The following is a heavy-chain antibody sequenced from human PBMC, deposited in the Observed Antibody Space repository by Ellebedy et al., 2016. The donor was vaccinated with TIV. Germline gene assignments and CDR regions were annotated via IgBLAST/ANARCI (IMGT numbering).Heavy chain of an antibody. V-gene: IGHV3-21*01. Sequence: PGGSLRLSCAASGFTFNNYVMNWVRQAPGKGLEWVSSIGTSSNYIYYADSVKGRFTISRDNTKQSLFLQMNSLRAEDTAVYYCTRDTAMIWWGRGTLVTVSS. J-gene: IGHJ4*02. D-gene: IGHD5-18*01. CDR3: TRDTAMIW. CDR1: GFTFNNYV. CDR2: IGTSSNYI.